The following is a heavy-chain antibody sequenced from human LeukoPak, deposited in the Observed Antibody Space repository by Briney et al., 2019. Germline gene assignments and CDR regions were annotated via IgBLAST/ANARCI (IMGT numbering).Heavy chain of an antibody. J-gene: IGHJ4*02. CDR3: TRDLRYCTSTSCYDPYFDH. D-gene: IGHD2-2*01. V-gene: IGHV3-74*01. Sequence: GGSLRLSCAASGFTFSSYAMHWVRQAPGKGLVWVSRINSDGSSTSYADSVKGRFTISRDNAKNTLYLQMNSLRAEDTAVYYCTRDLRYCTSTSCYDPYFDHWGQGTLVTVSS. CDR2: INSDGSST. CDR1: GFTFSSYA.